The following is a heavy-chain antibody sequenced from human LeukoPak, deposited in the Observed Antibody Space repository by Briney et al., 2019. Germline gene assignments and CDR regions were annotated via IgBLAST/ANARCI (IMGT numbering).Heavy chain of an antibody. CDR2: IDPSDSYS. CDR3: ATDNYVYGMDV. V-gene: IGHV5-10-1*01. CDR1: GYSFTSYW. J-gene: IGHJ6*02. D-gene: IGHD1-1*01. Sequence: GESLKISCNGSGYSFTSYWISWVRQMPGKGLEWMGRIDPSDSYSNYSPSFQGHVTISADKSISTAYLQWSSLKASDTAMYYCATDNYVYGMDVWGQGTTVTVSS.